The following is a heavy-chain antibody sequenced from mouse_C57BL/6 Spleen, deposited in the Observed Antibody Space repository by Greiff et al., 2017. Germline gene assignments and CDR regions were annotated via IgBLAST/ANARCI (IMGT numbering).Heavy chain of an antibody. Sequence: EVQLVESGGGLVKPGGSLKLSCAASGFTFSDYGMHWVRQAPEKGLEWVAYISSGSSTIYYADTVKGRFTISRDNAKNTLFLQMTSLRSEDTAMYYCANHGYYDAMDYWGQGTSVTVSS. V-gene: IGHV5-17*01. J-gene: IGHJ4*01. D-gene: IGHD2-2*01. CDR3: ANHGYYDAMDY. CDR2: ISSGSSTI. CDR1: GFTFSDYG.